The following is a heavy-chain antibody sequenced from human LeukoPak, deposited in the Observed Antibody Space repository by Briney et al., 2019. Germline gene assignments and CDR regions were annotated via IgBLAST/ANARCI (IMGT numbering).Heavy chain of an antibody. Sequence: ASVKVSCKTSGYTFTGYYMHWVRQAPGQGLEWMGWINPNSGGTNYAQKFQGRVTMTRDTSISTAYMELSGLRSDDTAVYYCARDPLSNPGPTTVTMPEYYFDYWGQGTLVTVSS. CDR3: ARDPLSNPGPTTVTMPEYYFDY. V-gene: IGHV1-2*02. D-gene: IGHD4-17*01. CDR1: GYTFTGYY. J-gene: IGHJ4*02. CDR2: INPNSGGT.